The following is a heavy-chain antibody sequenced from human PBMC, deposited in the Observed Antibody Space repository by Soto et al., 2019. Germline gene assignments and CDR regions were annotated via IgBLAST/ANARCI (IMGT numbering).Heavy chain of an antibody. V-gene: IGHV4-39*01. Sequence: PSETLSLTCTVSGGSISSSSYYWGWIRQPPGKGLEWIGSIYYSGSTYYNPSLKSRVTISVDTSKNQFSLKLSSVTAADTAVYYCARRYDGDYPFDCWGQGTLVTVSS. CDR2: IYYSGST. J-gene: IGHJ4*02. CDR1: GGSISSSSYY. CDR3: ARRYDGDYPFDC. D-gene: IGHD4-17*01.